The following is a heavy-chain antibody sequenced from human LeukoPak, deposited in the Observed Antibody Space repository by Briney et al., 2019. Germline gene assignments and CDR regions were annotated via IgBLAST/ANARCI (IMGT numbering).Heavy chain of an antibody. V-gene: IGHV3-53*01. CDR2: IYSGGST. CDR1: GFTVSSNY. Sequence: GGSLRLSCAASGFTVSSNYMSWVRQAPGKGLEWVSVIYSGGSTYYADSAKGRFTISRDNSKNTLYLQMNSLRAEDTAVYYCARVATGWGVDYFDYWGQGTLVTVSS. D-gene: IGHD3-9*01. J-gene: IGHJ4*02. CDR3: ARVATGWGVDYFDY.